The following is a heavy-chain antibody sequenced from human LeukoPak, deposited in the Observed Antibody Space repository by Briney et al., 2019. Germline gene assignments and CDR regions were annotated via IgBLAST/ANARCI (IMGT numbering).Heavy chain of an antibody. D-gene: IGHD2-2*01. J-gene: IGHJ4*02. V-gene: IGHV3-23*01. CDR1: GFTFSRYG. CDR2: ITGRGVRT. CDR3: ANGAHPDSSHYCFDY. Sequence: GGSLRLSCAASGFTFSRYGMSWVRQAPGKGVEGVSAITGRGVRTYNGDSVKGRFTISRDTSKNTVYLQMNSLRGDDTAVYYCANGAHPDSSHYCFDYWGQGALVTVSS.